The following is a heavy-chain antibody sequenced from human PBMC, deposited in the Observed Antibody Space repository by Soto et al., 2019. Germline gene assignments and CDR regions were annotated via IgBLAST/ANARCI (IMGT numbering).Heavy chain of an antibody. J-gene: IGHJ3*02. V-gene: IGHV1-69*01. CDR1: GGTFKSYY. D-gene: IGHD6-13*01. CDR2: IIPVLRTA. CDR3: ARLVTADGTIGAYEI. Sequence: QVQLVQSGAEVKKPGSSVKVSCKASGGTFKSYYMSWVRQAPGQVLEWMGWIIPVLRTANYAQKFQGRVTITAAESTSTAYRKVRRLRPDATAVYYRARLVTADGTIGAYEIWGQGTVVTVFS.